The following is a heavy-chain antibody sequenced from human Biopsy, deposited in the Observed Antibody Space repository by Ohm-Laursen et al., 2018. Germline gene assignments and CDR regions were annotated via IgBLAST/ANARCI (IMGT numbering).Heavy chain of an antibody. CDR3: ARDRSIYTHDGAFDPGSYPNWYFEL. CDR1: GDSVSSGNYF. Sequence: TLSLTWTVSGDSVSSGNYFWNWIRQPPGKPLEWVGYIYSTGRTRYNPSLNSRVTMSMDTSENQFSLKLKSVTAADTAVYFCARDRSIYTHDGAFDPGSYPNWYFELWGRGSLVTVSS. D-gene: IGHD3-9*01. CDR2: IYSTGRT. V-gene: IGHV4-61*01. J-gene: IGHJ2*01.